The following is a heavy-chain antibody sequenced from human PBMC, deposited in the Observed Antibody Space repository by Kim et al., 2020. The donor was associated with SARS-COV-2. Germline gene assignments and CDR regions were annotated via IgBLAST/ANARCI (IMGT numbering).Heavy chain of an antibody. CDR3: ARDLYSSGWFGLVRNPSRNDAFDI. CDR2: IYHSGST. Sequence: SETLSLTCTVSGYSISSGYYWGWIRQPPGKGLEWIGSIYHSGSTYYNPSLKSRVTISVDTSKNQFSLKLSSVTAADTAVYYCARDLYSSGWFGLVRNPSRNDAFDIWGQGTMVTVSS. V-gene: IGHV4-38-2*02. J-gene: IGHJ3*02. D-gene: IGHD6-19*01. CDR1: GYSISSGYY.